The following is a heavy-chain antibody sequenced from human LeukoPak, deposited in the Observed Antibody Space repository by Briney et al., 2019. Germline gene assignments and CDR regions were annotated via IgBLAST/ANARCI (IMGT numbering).Heavy chain of an antibody. Sequence: VASVKVSCKASGYTFINYGISWVRQAPGQGLEWMGWISAYNGDTNYAKKVQGRVTMTTETSTSTVYMELRSLRSDDTAVYYCARHYDAGKDDAFHIWGQGTMVTVSS. CDR3: ARHYDAGKDDAFHI. CDR2: ISAYNGDT. D-gene: IGHD3-10*01. CDR1: GYTFINYG. J-gene: IGHJ3*02. V-gene: IGHV1-18*01.